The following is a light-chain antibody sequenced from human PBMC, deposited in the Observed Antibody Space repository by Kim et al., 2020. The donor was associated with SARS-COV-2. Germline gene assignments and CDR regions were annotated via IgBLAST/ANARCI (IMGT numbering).Light chain of an antibody. V-gene: IGKV3-20*01. Sequence: SPGERATLSCRASRNVTSNYLAWYQQKPGQAPRLLIYITSSRATGIPDRFSGSGSGTEFTLTISRLEPEDFAVYYCHQYGSSPSTFGQGTRLEIK. CDR2: ITS. CDR1: RNVTSNY. J-gene: IGKJ5*01. CDR3: HQYGSSPST.